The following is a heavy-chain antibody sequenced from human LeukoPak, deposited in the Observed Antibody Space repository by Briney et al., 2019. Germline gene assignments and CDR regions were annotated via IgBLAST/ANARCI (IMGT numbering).Heavy chain of an antibody. CDR3: ARARCGGDCYLPRFDY. CDR1: GGSFSGYY. Sequence: SETLSLTCAVYGGSFSGYYWSWIRQPPGKGPEWIGEINHSGSTNYNPSLKSRVTISVDTSKNQFSLKLSSVTAADTAVYYCARARCGGDCYLPRFDYWGQGTLVTVSS. D-gene: IGHD2-21*02. V-gene: IGHV4-34*01. J-gene: IGHJ4*02. CDR2: INHSGST.